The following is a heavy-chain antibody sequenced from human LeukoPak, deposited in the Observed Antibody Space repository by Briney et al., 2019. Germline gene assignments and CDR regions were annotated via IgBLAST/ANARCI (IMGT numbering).Heavy chain of an antibody. CDR1: GFTSSDYW. J-gene: IGHJ1*01. CDR3: ARLTRVGYNSYVY. D-gene: IGHD5-24*01. Sequence: GGPLRLSCAVSGFTSSDYWVHWVRQAPGKGLVWVSRFKNDGSSATYADSVKGRFTISRDEAKNTLYLQMNSLRVEDTAVYYCARLTRVGYNSYVYWGQGTLVTVSS. V-gene: IGHV3-74*01. CDR2: FKNDGSSA.